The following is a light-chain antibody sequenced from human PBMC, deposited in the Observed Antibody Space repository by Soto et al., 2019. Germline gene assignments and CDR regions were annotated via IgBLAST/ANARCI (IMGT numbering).Light chain of an antibody. CDR3: QQTNTFPST. V-gene: IGKV1D-12*01. J-gene: IGKJ5*01. CDR2: AAS. Sequence: DIQMTQSPSSVSASVGDRVTITCRASQGIGSWLAWYQHKPGKAPKLLIYAASNLQGGVPSRFSGSRSGTDFALTNNSLQPEDFATYYCQQTNTFPSTFGQGTRLEI. CDR1: QGIGSW.